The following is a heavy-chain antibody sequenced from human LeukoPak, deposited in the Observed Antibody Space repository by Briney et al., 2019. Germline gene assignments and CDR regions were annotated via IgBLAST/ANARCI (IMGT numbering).Heavy chain of an antibody. CDR3: VRDRFYGMDV. V-gene: IGHV3-74*01. Sequence: GGSLRLSCAASGFTFSSSWMHWVRQAPGKGLVWASRINHDGSTTNYVDSVKGRFTISRDNAKNTLYLQMNSLTAEDTAVFYCVRDRFYGMDVWGQGTTVTVSS. CDR1: GFTFSSSW. CDR2: INHDGSTT. J-gene: IGHJ6*02.